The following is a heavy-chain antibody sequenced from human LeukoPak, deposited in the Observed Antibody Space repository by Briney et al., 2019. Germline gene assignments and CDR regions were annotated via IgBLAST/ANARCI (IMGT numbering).Heavy chain of an antibody. Sequence: GGSLRLSCAASGFTFSSYAMHWVRQAPGKGLEWVAVISYDGSNKYYADSVKGRFTISRDNSKNTLYLQMNSLRAEDTAVYYCARASYCGGGSCYSEYFQHWGQGTLVTVSS. V-gene: IGHV3-30-3*01. D-gene: IGHD2-15*01. CDR1: GFTFSSYA. J-gene: IGHJ1*01. CDR2: ISYDGSNK. CDR3: ARASYCGGGSCYSEYFQH.